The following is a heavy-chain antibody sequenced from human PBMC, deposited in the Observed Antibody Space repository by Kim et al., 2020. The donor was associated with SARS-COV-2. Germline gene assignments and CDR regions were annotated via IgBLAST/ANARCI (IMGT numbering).Heavy chain of an antibody. CDR1: GGSISSYY. D-gene: IGHD2-21*02. CDR3: ARDDSYYFDY. V-gene: IGHV4-59*01. J-gene: IGHJ4*02. CDR2: IYYSGST. Sequence: SETLSLTCTVSGGSISSYYWSWIRQPPGKGLEWIGYIYYSGSTNYNPSLKSRVTISVDTSKNQFSLKLSSVTAADTAVYYCARDDSYYFDYWGQGTLVTVSS.